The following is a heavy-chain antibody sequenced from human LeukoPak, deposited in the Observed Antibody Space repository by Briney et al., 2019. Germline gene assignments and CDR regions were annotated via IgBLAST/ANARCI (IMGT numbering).Heavy chain of an antibody. J-gene: IGHJ4*02. CDR2: ITSGFTP. CDR1: GLTFSDYA. CDR3: AKDLEQSYSGWSTSYDG. D-gene: IGHD6-19*01. Sequence: GGSLRLSCAASGLTFSDYAMSWFRQAPGKGLEGVSGITSGFTPHYADSVKGRFTISRDNSKNMFHLQLNSLRAEDTAVYYCAKDLEQSYSGWSTSYDGWGQGTLVTVSS. V-gene: IGHV3-23*01.